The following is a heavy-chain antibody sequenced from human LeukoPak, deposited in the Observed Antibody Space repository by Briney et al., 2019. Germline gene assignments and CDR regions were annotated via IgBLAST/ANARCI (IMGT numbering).Heavy chain of an antibody. CDR1: GGSISSYY. Sequence: SETLSLTCTVSGGSISSYYWSWIRQPPGKGLEWIGYIYYSGSTNYNPSLKSRVTISVDTSKNQFSLKLSSVTAADTGVYYCARLVGGSPDYWGQGTLVTVSS. D-gene: IGHD2-15*01. CDR3: ARLVGGSPDY. V-gene: IGHV4-59*08. J-gene: IGHJ4*02. CDR2: IYYSGST.